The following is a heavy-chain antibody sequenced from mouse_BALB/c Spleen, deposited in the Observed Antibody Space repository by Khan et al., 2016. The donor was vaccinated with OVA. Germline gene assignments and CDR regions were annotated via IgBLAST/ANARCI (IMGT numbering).Heavy chain of an antibody. V-gene: IGHV9-3-1*01. CDR3: ARPPYFSYVMVY. J-gene: IGHJ4*01. D-gene: IGHD2-10*01. CDR2: INTNTGVP. CDR1: GYTFTNYG. Sequence: QIQLVQSGPELKKPGETVKISCKASGYTFTNYGLNWVKQAPGKGLQWMGWINTNTGVPTYAVDFKGRFAFSLETSASTAYLQINNLKNEDTATYFCARPPYFSYVMVYWGQGTSVTVSS.